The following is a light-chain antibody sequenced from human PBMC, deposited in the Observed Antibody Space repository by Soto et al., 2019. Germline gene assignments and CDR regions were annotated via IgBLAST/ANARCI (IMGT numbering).Light chain of an antibody. CDR1: QSLVYRDGNTY. Sequence: DVVVTQSPLSLPVTLGQAASISCRSSQSLVYRDGNTYLSWFHQRTGQSPRRLIYKVSNRDSGVPDRFSGSGSGTDFALTISSLQPEDFATYYCQQYNSYPITFGQGTRLEIK. V-gene: IGKV2-30*01. CDR2: KVS. CDR3: QQYNSYPIT. J-gene: IGKJ5*01.